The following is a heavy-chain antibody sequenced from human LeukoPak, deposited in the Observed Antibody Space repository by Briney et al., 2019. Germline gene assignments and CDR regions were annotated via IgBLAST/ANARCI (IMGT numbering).Heavy chain of an antibody. CDR1: GFTFSSYG. D-gene: IGHD3-10*01. CDR3: ARDWGSGNSYYFDY. V-gene: IGHV3-33*01. J-gene: IGHJ4*02. CDR2: IWYDGNKK. Sequence: GRSLRLSCVASGFTFSSYGMHWVRQAPGKGLEWVAVIWYDGNKKYYEDSVKGRFTISRDNSKNTLYLQMNSLRAEDTAVYYCARDWGSGNSYYFDYWGQGTLVTVSS.